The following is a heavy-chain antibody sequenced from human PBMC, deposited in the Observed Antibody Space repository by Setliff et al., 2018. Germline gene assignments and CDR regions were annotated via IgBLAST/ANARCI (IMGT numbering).Heavy chain of an antibody. D-gene: IGHD5-18*01. CDR2: IYGSASGERT. J-gene: IGHJ6*03. Sequence: GGSLRLSCAASGLIFSNYAMTWVRQAPGKGLEWVSLIYGSASGERTYYADSVKGRFTISRDNAKNSLYLQMNSLRAEDTAVYYCARNGDVDTGFLGYYYYYYMDVWGKGTTVTVSS. V-gene: IGHV3-23*01. CDR1: GLIFSNYA. CDR3: ARNGDVDTGFLGYYYYYYMDV.